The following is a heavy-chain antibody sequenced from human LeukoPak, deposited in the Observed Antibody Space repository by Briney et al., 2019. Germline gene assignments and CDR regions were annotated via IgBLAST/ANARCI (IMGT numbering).Heavy chain of an antibody. D-gene: IGHD3-22*01. CDR1: GYTFTNYE. CDR3: ARGLGSYDSSELTWPMISF. J-gene: IGHJ4*02. V-gene: IGHV1-8*01. Sequence: ASVKVSRKASGYTFTNYEINWVRQATGHGLEWMGWMNPNSGDTAYAQKFQGRITLTRSTSITTAYMELSGLRSDDTAVYYCARGLGSYDSSELTWPMISFWGQGTQVTVSS. CDR2: MNPNSGDT.